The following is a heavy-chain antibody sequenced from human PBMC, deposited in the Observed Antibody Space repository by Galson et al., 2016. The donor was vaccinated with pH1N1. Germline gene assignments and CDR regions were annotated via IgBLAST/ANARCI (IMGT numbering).Heavy chain of an antibody. CDR3: ARGETKGSFGLDT. CDR2: VHPRAGVT. Sequence: SVKVSCKAFGYSFTDFYIHWVRQAPGQGLEWMGLVHPRAGVTKVAQRVQDRVTMTSDTSTSSVYMELSSLRSEDTAVYYCARGETKGSFGLDTWGQGTLVTVSS. D-gene: IGHD3-10*01. CDR1: GYSFTDFY. J-gene: IGHJ4*02. V-gene: IGHV1-46*03.